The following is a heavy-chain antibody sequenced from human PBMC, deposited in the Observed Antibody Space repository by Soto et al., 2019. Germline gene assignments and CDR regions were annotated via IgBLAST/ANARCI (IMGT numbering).Heavy chain of an antibody. Sequence: SETRALTYTLSGGAISKSSYYWGWIRQPPGKGLEWIGSIYYSGSTYYNPSLKSRVTISVDTSKNQFSLKLSSMTAADAAVYYCATHQGYYGSGSYCFDYWGLGTQVTVSS. CDR2: IYYSGST. V-gene: IGHV4-39*01. D-gene: IGHD3-10*01. CDR3: ATHQGYYGSGSYCFDY. J-gene: IGHJ4*02. CDR1: GGAISKSSYY.